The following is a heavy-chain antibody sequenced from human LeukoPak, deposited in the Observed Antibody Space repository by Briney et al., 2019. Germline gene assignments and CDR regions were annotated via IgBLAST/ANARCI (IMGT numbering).Heavy chain of an antibody. Sequence: SETLSLTCTVSGGSIRSYYWSWIRQPPGKGLEWIGSIYYSGSTYYNPSLKSRVTISVDTSKNQFSLKLSSVTAADTAVYYCAREKQLPDYWGQGTLVTVSS. V-gene: IGHV4-39*07. CDR1: GGSIRSYY. CDR3: AREKQLPDY. CDR2: IYYSGST. D-gene: IGHD6-13*01. J-gene: IGHJ4*02.